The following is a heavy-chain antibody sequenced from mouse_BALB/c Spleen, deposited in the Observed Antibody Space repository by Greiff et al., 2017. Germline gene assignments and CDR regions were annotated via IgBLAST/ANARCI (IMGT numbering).Heavy chain of an antibody. CDR2: ILPGSGST. D-gene: IGHD2-3*01. CDR1: GYTFSSYW. V-gene: IGHV1-9*01. Sequence: VHLVESGAELMKPGASVKISCKATGYTFSSYWIEWVKQRPGHGLEWIGEILPGSGSTNYNEKFKGKATFTADTSSNTAYMQLSSLTSEDSAVYYCARIPLIYDGYYDYAMDYWGQGTSVTVSS. J-gene: IGHJ4*01. CDR3: ARIPLIYDGYYDYAMDY.